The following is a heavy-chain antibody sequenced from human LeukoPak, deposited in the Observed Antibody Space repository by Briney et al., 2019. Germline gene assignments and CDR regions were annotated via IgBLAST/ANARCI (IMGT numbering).Heavy chain of an antibody. D-gene: IGHD3-10*01. CDR2: ISAYNGNT. CDR1: GYTFTSYG. CDR3: ARPMVRGVRTFRVPFDY. V-gene: IGHV1-18*01. Sequence: GASVKVSCKASGYTFTSYGISWVRQAPGQGLEWMGWISAYNGNTNYAQKLQGRVTMTTDTSTSTAYMELRSLRSDDTAVYYCARPMVRGVRTFRVPFDYWGQGTLVTASS. J-gene: IGHJ4*02.